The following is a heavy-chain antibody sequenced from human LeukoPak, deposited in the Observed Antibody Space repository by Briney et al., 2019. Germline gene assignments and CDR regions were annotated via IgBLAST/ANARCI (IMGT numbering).Heavy chain of an antibody. D-gene: IGHD3-22*01. CDR1: GFTFSIYA. CDR3: AKDRPNYYGSNGHYYRRDGDY. CDR2: ITSSGDGT. V-gene: IGHV3-23*01. Sequence: GGSLRLSCVASGFTFSIYAMSWVRQAPGKGLQWVSSITSSGDGTYYADSVKGRFTISRDNSENMLYLQMNSLRVEDTAVYFCAKDRPNYYGSNGHYYRRDGDYWGQGTLVTVSS. J-gene: IGHJ4*02.